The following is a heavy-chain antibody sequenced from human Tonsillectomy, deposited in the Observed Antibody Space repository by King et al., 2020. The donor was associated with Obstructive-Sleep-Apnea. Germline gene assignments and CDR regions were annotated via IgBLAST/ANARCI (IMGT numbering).Heavy chain of an antibody. V-gene: IGHV3-74*01. D-gene: IGHD5-12*01. CDR2: INSDGRTT. Sequence: VQLVESGGGLVQPGGSLRLSCAASGFTFSGYWMHWVRQAPGKGLVWVSAINSDGRTTTYADSVKGRFTISRDNARNTVYLQMNSLRAEDTAVYYCASTPDKTVDEPGDYGGQGTLVTVSS. CDR3: ASTPDKTVDEPGDY. J-gene: IGHJ4*02. CDR1: GFTFSGYW.